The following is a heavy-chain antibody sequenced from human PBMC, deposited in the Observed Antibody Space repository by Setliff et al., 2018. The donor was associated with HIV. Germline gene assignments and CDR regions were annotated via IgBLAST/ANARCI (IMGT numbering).Heavy chain of an antibody. CDR2: IKQDGSEK. J-gene: IGHJ3*02. CDR3: ARDYQQWLPDAFDI. CDR1: GFTFSSYW. D-gene: IGHD6-19*01. Sequence: PGESLKISCAASGFTFSSYWMSWVRQAPGKGLEWVANIKQDGSEKYYVDSVKGRFTISRDNAKSSLYLQMNSLRAEDTAVYYCARDYQQWLPDAFDIWGQGTMVTVSS. V-gene: IGHV3-7*01.